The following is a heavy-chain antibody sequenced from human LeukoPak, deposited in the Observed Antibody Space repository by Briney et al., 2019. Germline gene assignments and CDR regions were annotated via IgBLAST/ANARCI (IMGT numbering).Heavy chain of an antibody. CDR2: IIPIFGTA. V-gene: IGHV1-69*05. Sequence: GASVKVSCKASGGTFISYAISWVRQAPRQGLEWMGRIIPIFGTANYAQKFQGRVTITTDESTSTAYMELSSLRSEDTAVYYCARWYDILTGYYRDWGQGTLVTVSS. CDR1: GGTFISYA. CDR3: ARWYDILTGYYRD. D-gene: IGHD3-9*01. J-gene: IGHJ4*02.